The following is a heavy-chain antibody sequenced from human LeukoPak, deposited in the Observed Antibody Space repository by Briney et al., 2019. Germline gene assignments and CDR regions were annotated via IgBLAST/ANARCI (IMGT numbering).Heavy chain of an antibody. CDR3: ARTSSSGLVGGYYFDY. J-gene: IGHJ4*02. V-gene: IGHV4-38-2*02. CDR2: IHHSGST. D-gene: IGHD6-19*01. Sequence: SETLSLTCTVSGYFISSGYYWGWIRQPPGKGLQWIGSIHHSGSTYYNPSLKSRVTISVDTFKNQFSLKLSSVTAADTAVYYCARTSSSGLVGGYYFDYWGQGTLVTVSS. CDR1: GYFISSGYY.